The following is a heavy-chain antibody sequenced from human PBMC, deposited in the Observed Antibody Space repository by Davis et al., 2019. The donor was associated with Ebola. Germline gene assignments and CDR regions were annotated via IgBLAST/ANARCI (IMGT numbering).Heavy chain of an antibody. Sequence: PSETLSLTCTVSGGSISSYYWSWIRQPPGKGLEWIGYIYYSGSTNYNPSLKSRVTISVDKSKNQFSLKLSSVTAADTAVYYCAREEMATIRGGFDYWGQGTLVTVSS. CDR3: AREEMATIRGGFDY. D-gene: IGHD5-24*01. CDR2: IYYSGST. CDR1: GGSISSYY. J-gene: IGHJ4*02. V-gene: IGHV4-59*12.